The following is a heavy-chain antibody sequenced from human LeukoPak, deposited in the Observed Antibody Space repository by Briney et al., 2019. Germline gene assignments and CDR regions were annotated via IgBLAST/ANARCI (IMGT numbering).Heavy chain of an antibody. CDR2: ISAYNGNT. J-gene: IGHJ3*02. D-gene: IGHD3-9*01. Sequence: ASVKVSCKASGYTFTSYGISWVRQAPGQGLEWMGWISAYNGNTNYAQKLQGRVTMTTDTSTSTAYMELRSLRSDDTAVYYCARDIMGMGILTVIGDAFDIWGQGTMVTVSS. CDR3: ARDIMGMGILTVIGDAFDI. CDR1: GYTFTSYG. V-gene: IGHV1-18*01.